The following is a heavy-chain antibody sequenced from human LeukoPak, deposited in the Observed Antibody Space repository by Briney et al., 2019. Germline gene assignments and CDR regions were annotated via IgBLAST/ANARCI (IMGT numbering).Heavy chain of an antibody. CDR3: TRDVYRGFDP. CDR1: GFTLSNYW. J-gene: IGHJ5*02. CDR2: INNAGSST. V-gene: IGHV3-74*01. Sequence: GGSLRLSCAVSGFTLSNYWMHWVRHAPGKGLVWVSHINNAGSSTTYADSVKGRFTVSKDNAKNTLYLQMNSLRAEDTAVYYCTRDVYRGFDPWGQGTLVTVSS.